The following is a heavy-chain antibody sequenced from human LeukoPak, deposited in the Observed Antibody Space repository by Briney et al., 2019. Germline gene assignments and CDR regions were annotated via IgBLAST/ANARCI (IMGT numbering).Heavy chain of an antibody. V-gene: IGHV1-69*02. D-gene: IGHD3-22*01. Sequence: KVASEASRGTFGSDTIGGVRRGPGQRNKWMGRIITILGIANYAQKLQGRVTITADKSTSTAYMELSSLRSEDTAVYYCARAPNSLYDSSCYYYFYVYWGQGTLVTVSS. CDR1: RGTFGSDT. J-gene: IGHJ4*02. CDR2: IITILGIA. CDR3: ARAPNSLYDSSCYYYFYVY.